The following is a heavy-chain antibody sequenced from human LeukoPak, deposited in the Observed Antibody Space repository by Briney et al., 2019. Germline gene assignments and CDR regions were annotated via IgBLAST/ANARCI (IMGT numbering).Heavy chain of an antibody. D-gene: IGHD3-22*01. Sequence: PSETLSLTCAVYGGSFSGYYWSWIRQPPGKGLEWIGEINHSGSTNYNPSLKSRVTISVGTSKNQFSLKLSSVTAADTAVYYCAREGGGAYYYDSSGYYSALDYWGQGTLVTVSS. CDR2: INHSGST. CDR1: GGSFSGYY. V-gene: IGHV4-34*01. CDR3: AREGGGAYYYDSSGYYSALDY. J-gene: IGHJ4*02.